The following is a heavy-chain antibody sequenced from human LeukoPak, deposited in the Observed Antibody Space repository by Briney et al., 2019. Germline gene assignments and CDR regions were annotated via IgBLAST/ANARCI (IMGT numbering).Heavy chain of an antibody. CDR2: ISSGKSI. J-gene: IGHJ4*02. Sequence: GGSLRLSCAASGFNFSAYTMNWVRQAPGKGLEWVSYISSGKSIYYEDSVKGRFTISRDNAKKSLYLQMNSLRAEDTAVYYCAREGGEWELLRTFDYWGQGTLVTVSS. V-gene: IGHV3-48*01. CDR3: AREGGEWELLRTFDY. D-gene: IGHD1-26*01. CDR1: GFNFSAYT.